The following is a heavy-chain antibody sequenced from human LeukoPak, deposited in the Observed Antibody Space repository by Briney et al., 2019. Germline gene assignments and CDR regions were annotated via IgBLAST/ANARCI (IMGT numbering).Heavy chain of an antibody. J-gene: IGHJ3*02. D-gene: IGHD6-13*01. CDR3: ANGAAAGMFNEGGDAFDI. Sequence: GGSLRLSCAASGFTFSSYAMSWVRQAPGKGLEWVSAISGSGGSTYYADSVKGRFTISRDNSKNTLYLQMNSLRAEDTAVYYCANGAAAGMFNEGGDAFDIWGQGTMVTVSS. V-gene: IGHV3-23*01. CDR2: ISGSGGST. CDR1: GFTFSSYA.